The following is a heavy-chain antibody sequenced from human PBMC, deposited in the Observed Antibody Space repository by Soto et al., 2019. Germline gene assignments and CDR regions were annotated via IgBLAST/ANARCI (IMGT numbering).Heavy chain of an antibody. CDR1: GYSLSTYW. CDR2: IYLGDSDT. CDR3: ARQHGVDPANGWSDP. D-gene: IGHD5-18*01. V-gene: IGHV5-51*01. J-gene: IGHJ5*02. Sequence: PGDSLKISCHASGYSLSTYWIGWVPHMPGKGLEWVAIIYLGDSDTIYSPSFQGQVTISADQSSSTTYLQWTSLKTSDTAIYYCARQHGVDPANGWSDPWGQVTLVTVAS.